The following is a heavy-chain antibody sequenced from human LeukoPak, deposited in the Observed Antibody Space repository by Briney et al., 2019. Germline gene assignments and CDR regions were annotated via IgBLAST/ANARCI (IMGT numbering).Heavy chain of an antibody. J-gene: IGHJ4*02. V-gene: IGHV3-7*01. CDR2: IRQDESER. CDR3: AREVSTAVAGDY. D-gene: IGHD6-19*01. Sequence: GGSLRLSCEGSGFSFSSYWMTWVRQSPGKGPEWVANIRQDESERYTVDSVKGRFTISRDNAKNSVYLHMNSLRAEDTAVYYCAREVSTAVAGDYWGQGTLVTVSS. CDR1: GFSFSSYW.